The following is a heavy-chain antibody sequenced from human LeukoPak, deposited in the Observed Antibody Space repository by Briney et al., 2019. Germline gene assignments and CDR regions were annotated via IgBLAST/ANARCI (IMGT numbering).Heavy chain of an antibody. CDR1: GFTFSSYA. J-gene: IGHJ5*02. CDR2: INHSGST. Sequence: GSLRLSCAASGFTFSSYAMSWVRQPPGKGLEWIGEINHSGSTNYNPSLKSRVTISVDTSKNQFSLKLSSVTAADTAVYYCARASTPYNWNYGKRNWFDPWGQGTLVTVSS. V-gene: IGHV4-34*01. CDR3: ARASTPYNWNYGKRNWFDP. D-gene: IGHD1-7*01.